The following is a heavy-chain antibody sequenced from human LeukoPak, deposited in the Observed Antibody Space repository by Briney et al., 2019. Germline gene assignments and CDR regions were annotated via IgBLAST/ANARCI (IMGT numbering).Heavy chain of an antibody. Sequence: ASVKVSCKASGYSFTDYYIHWVRQAPGQGLEWVGWVNPYSGNTGYAQKFQGRVTITRNTAISTAYMELSSLTSEDTAVYYCVRGDRNYDILTGYSKSWFDPWGQGTLVTVSS. J-gene: IGHJ5*02. CDR2: VNPYSGNT. V-gene: IGHV1-8*03. CDR1: GYSFTDYY. D-gene: IGHD3-9*01. CDR3: VRGDRNYDILTGYSKSWFDP.